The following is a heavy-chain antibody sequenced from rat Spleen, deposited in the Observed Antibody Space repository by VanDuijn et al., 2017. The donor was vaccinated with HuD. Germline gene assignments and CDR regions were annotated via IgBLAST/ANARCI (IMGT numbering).Heavy chain of an antibody. J-gene: IGHJ2*01. V-gene: IGHV5-25*01. CDR2: ISTGNGNT. CDR3: ARHRYRYNSGYFDY. CDR1: GFIFSNYY. Sequence: EVQLVESGGGLVQPGRSMSLSCAASGFIFSNYYMVWVRQAPTKGLEWVASISTGNGNTYYRDSVKGRFTISRDNAKNTLYLQMDSLRSEDTATYYCARHRYRYNSGYFDYWGQGVMVTVSS. D-gene: IGHD1-5*01.